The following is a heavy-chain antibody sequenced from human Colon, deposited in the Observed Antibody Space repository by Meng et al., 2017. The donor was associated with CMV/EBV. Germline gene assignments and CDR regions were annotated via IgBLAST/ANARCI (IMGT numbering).Heavy chain of an antibody. Sequence: SETLSLTCTVSGDSISSGGHYWAWIRQPPGKGLEWIGSIDHRGNTYRNPSLWSRVTMSVDTSKNQFSLNLSSLTAADTSTYYCARPSDNGWYYFASWGQGTLVTVSS. V-gene: IGHV4-39*01. CDR2: IDHRGNT. D-gene: IGHD6-19*01. CDR3: ARPSDNGWYYFAS. CDR1: GDSISSGGHY. J-gene: IGHJ4*02.